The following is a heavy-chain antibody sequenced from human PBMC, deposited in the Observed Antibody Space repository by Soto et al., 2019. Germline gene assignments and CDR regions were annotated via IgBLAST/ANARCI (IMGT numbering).Heavy chain of an antibody. V-gene: IGHV3-33*01. CDR2: IWFDGSKK. CDR1: GFTFGRSG. CDR3: ARDLNTGYIDY. D-gene: IGHD5-12*01. J-gene: IGHJ4*02. Sequence: QVQMVESGGGVVQPGTSLRLSCVASGFTFGRSGMHWGRQAPGGALEWVAIIWFDGSKKYYADSVKGRLTVSRDNSKNTLYLQMDSLRGYDTAVYYCARDLNTGYIDYWGQGTLVTVSS.